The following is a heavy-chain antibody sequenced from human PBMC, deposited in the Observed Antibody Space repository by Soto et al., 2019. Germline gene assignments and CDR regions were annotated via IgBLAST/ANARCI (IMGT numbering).Heavy chain of an antibody. V-gene: IGHV3-23*01. J-gene: IGHJ4*01. CDR2: ITDTGGDT. Sequence: CAVAGGTFIGFSRHCVSKTSGKVLEWVTAITDTGGDTYYADSVKGRFTISRDNSKNTLYLQMNSLRAEDTAVFYCAKGSQGSRPYYSDYLRHRSQVTVFS. CDR3: AKGSQGSRPYYSDY. CDR1: GGTFIGFS. D-gene: IGHD2-15*01.